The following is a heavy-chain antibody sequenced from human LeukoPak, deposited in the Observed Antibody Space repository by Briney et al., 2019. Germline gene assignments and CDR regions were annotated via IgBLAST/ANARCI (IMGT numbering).Heavy chain of an antibody. V-gene: IGHV1-18*01. CDR2: ISAYNGNT. Sequence: GASVKVSCKASGYTFTSYGISWVRQAPGQGLEWMGWISAYNGNTNYAQKLQGRVTMTTDTSTSTAYMELRSLRSDDTAVYYCARDPRYDFWSGYFPTWGQGTLVTVSS. D-gene: IGHD3-3*01. CDR3: ARDPRYDFWSGYFPT. CDR1: GYTFTSYG. J-gene: IGHJ5*02.